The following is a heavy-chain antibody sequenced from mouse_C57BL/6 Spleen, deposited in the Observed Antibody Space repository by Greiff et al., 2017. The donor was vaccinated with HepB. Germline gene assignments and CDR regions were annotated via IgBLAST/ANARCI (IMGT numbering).Heavy chain of an antibody. D-gene: IGHD1-3*01. Sequence: EVQLQQSGPVLVKPGASVKMSCKASGYTFTDYYMNWVKQSHGKSLEWIGVINPYNGGTSYNQKFKGKATLTVDKSTSTAYMELNSLTSEDSAVYYCARLGVNYPFAYWGQGTLVTVSA. CDR2: INPYNGGT. V-gene: IGHV1-19*01. J-gene: IGHJ3*01. CDR1: GYTFTDYY. CDR3: ARLGVNYPFAY.